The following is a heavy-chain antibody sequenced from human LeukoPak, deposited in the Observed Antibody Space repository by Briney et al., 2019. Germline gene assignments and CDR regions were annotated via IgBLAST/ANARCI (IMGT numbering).Heavy chain of an antibody. V-gene: IGHV1-2*02. CDR1: GYTFTGYY. J-gene: IGHJ4*02. D-gene: IGHD4-23*01. Sequence: GASVTVSCKASGYTFTGYYMHWVRQAPGQGLEWMGWINPNCGGTNYAQKFQGRVTMTRDTSISTAYMELSRLRSDDTAVYYCARDRTKPNYGGNSVGYWGQGTLVTVSS. CDR3: ARDRTKPNYGGNSVGY. CDR2: INPNCGGT.